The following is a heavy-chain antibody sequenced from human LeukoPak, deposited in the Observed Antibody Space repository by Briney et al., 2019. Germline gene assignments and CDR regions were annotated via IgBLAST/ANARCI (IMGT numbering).Heavy chain of an antibody. D-gene: IGHD3-22*01. Sequence: GESLKISCKGSGYIFTSNWIGWVRQMPGKGLEWMGFIYPGDSHTRYDPSFEGQVTISADKSISTAYLQWSSLKASDTAMYYCARQGSVVITTPFDPWGQGTLVTVSS. J-gene: IGHJ5*02. CDR1: GYIFTSNW. CDR3: ARQGSVVITTPFDP. CDR2: IYPGDSHT. V-gene: IGHV5-51*01.